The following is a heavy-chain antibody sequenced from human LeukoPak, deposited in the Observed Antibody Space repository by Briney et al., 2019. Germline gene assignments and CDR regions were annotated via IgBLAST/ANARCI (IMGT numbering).Heavy chain of an antibody. Sequence: GGSLRLSCAASGFTFSSYAMSWVRQAPGKGLEWVSVISGGGGRTYYADSVKGRFTISRDNSKNTLYLQMNSLRGEDTAVYYCAKDLGYSGYDPLDHWGQGTLVTVSS. D-gene: IGHD5-12*01. CDR1: GFTFSSYA. CDR2: ISGGGGRT. J-gene: IGHJ4*02. V-gene: IGHV3-23*01. CDR3: AKDLGYSGYDPLDH.